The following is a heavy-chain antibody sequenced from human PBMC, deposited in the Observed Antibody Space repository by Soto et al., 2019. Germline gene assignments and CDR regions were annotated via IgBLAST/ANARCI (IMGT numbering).Heavy chain of an antibody. D-gene: IGHD4-17*01. CDR1: GGTFSSYT. Sequence: QVQLVQSGAEVKKPGSSVKVSCKASGGTFSSYTISWVRQAPGQGLEWMGRILPILGIANYAQKFQGRVTITEDKSTSSAYMELSSLRSEDTAVYYCAIGATVVTTPNYGMDVWGQGTTVTVSS. J-gene: IGHJ6*02. V-gene: IGHV1-69*02. CDR3: AIGATVVTTPNYGMDV. CDR2: ILPILGIA.